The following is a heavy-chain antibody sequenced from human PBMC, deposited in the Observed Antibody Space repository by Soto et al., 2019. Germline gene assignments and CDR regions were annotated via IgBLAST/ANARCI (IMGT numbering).Heavy chain of an antibody. CDR2: IKQDGSEK. J-gene: IGHJ4*02. Sequence: PGGSLRLSCAASGFSFSTYWMNWVRQAPGKGLEWVANIKQDGSEKYYVDSVKGRFTISRDNAKNSLYLQMNSLRAEDTAVYYCARDWGIAAAGSHYFDYWGQGTLVTVSS. D-gene: IGHD6-13*01. CDR1: GFSFSTYW. CDR3: ARDWGIAAAGSHYFDY. V-gene: IGHV3-7*03.